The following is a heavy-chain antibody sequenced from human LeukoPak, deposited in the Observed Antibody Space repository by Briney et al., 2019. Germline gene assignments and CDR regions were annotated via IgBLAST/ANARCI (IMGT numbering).Heavy chain of an antibody. D-gene: IGHD4-17*01. CDR2: IRSKAYGGTT. CDR3: TRADDYGDSGLDY. CDR1: GFTFGDYA. J-gene: IGHJ4*02. V-gene: IGHV3-49*04. Sequence: GGSLRLSCTASGFTFGDYAMSWVRQAPGKGREWVGFIRSKAYGGTTEYAASVKGRFTISRDDSKSIAYLQMNSLKTEDTAVYYCTRADDYGDSGLDYWGQGTLVTVSS.